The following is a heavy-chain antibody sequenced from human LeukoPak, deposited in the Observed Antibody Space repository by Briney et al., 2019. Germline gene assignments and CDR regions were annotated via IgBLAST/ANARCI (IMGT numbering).Heavy chain of an antibody. D-gene: IGHD2-2*01. J-gene: IGHJ4*02. CDR2: ISGNSGSI. Sequence: GGSLRLSCAASGFTFDDYAMHWVRQAPGKGLEWVSGISGNSGSIGYADSVKGRFTISRDNAKNSLYLQMNSLRAEDTAVYYCARDGIVVVPAAMDHFDYWGQGTLVTVSS. V-gene: IGHV3-9*01. CDR1: GFTFDDYA. CDR3: ARDGIVVVPAAMDHFDY.